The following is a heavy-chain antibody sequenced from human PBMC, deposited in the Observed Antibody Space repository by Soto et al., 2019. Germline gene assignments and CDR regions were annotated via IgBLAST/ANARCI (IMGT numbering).Heavy chain of an antibody. CDR2: ISAYNGNT. J-gene: IGHJ4*02. CDR1: GYTFTSYG. V-gene: IGHV1-18*01. CDR3: ARVNRYYDSSGYYY. D-gene: IGHD3-22*01. Sequence: ASVKVSCKASGYTFTSYGISWVRQAPGQGLEWMGWISAYNGNTNYAQRLQGRVTMTTDTSTSTAYMELRSLRSDDTAVYYCARVNRYYDSSGYYYWGQATLVTVSP.